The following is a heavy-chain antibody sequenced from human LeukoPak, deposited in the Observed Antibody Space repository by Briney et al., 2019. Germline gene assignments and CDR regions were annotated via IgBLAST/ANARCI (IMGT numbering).Heavy chain of an antibody. V-gene: IGHV3-53*01. CDR2: IYSGGST. CDR1: GFTVSSTY. CDR3: ATSAGTAVAGGHYYMDV. J-gene: IGHJ6*03. Sequence: GGSLRLSCAASGFTVSSTYMNWVRPAPGKGLEWVSLIYSGGSTFYADSVKGRFTISRDNSRNTPYLHMISLRAKDTAVYYGATSAGTAVAGGHYYMDVWGKGTTVTVSS. D-gene: IGHD6-19*01.